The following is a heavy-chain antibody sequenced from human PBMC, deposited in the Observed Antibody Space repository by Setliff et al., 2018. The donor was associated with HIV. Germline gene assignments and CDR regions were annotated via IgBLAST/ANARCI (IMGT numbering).Heavy chain of an antibody. CDR2: IYHTGST. CDR1: GFSISSRYY. J-gene: IGHJ4*02. CDR3: ASLPPLYDSSGYYFDY. D-gene: IGHD3-22*01. V-gene: IGHV4-38-2*01. Sequence: SETLSLTCDVSGFSISSRYYWGWIRQSPGKGLEWIGNIYHTGSTYYNPSLNSRVTISVDASKNQFSLKLSSVTAADTAVYYCASLPPLYDSSGYYFDYWGQGTLVTVSS.